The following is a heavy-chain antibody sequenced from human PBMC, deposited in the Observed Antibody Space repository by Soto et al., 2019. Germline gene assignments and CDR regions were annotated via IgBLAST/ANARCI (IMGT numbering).Heavy chain of an antibody. Sequence: ASVKVSCKASGYTFTDYYIHWVRQAPGQGLEWMGWINPNSGGTNYAQKFQCRVTMTRDTSISTAYMELSRLISDDTAVYYCARGDVRVVASFDPWGQGALVTVSS. D-gene: IGHD2-15*01. V-gene: IGHV1-2*02. CDR1: GYTFTDYY. CDR2: INPNSGGT. J-gene: IGHJ5*02. CDR3: ARGDVRVVASFDP.